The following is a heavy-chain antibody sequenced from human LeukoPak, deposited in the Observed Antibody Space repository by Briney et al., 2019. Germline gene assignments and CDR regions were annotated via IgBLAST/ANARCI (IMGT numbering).Heavy chain of an antibody. CDR1: GFTLSNSW. CDR2: IDPDGNT. Sequence: GGSLRLSCAASGFTLSNSWMHWVRQAPGKGLVWVSRIDPDGNTDYADSVKGRFTISRDNAKNSLFLQMNSLRAEDTAVYYCARDTRYCSGGGCYVRYYFDYWGQGTLDRVSS. D-gene: IGHD2-15*01. CDR3: ARDTRYCSGGGCYVRYYFDY. V-gene: IGHV3-74*01. J-gene: IGHJ4*02.